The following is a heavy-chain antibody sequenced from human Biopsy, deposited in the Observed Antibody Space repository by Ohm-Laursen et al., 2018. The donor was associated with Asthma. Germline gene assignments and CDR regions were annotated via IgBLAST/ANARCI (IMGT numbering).Heavy chain of an antibody. Sequence: GTLSFTCTVSGGSINNFYWSWIRQPPGKGLESIGHVYYSGSTNYNPSLKRRVAISIDASKNQFSLKLASVTAADAAVYYCARGVDRVTGLLDHFDSWGQGTLVTVSS. CDR1: GGSINNFY. CDR3: ARGVDRVTGLLDHFDS. J-gene: IGHJ4*02. CDR2: VYYSGST. D-gene: IGHD2-21*02. V-gene: IGHV4-59*01.